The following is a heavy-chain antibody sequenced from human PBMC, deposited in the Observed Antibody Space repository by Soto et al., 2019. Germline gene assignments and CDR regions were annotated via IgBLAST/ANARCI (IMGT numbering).Heavy chain of an antibody. CDR2: IYYSGST. J-gene: IGHJ4*02. D-gene: IGHD5-18*01. CDR1: GGSISSYY. V-gene: IGHV4-59*01. CDR3: ARAELWLHFDY. Sequence: PSETLSLTCTVSGGSISSYYWSWIRQPPGKGLEWIGYIYYSGSTNYNPSLKSRVTISVDTSKNQFSLKLSSVTAADTAVYYCARAELWLHFDYWGQGTLVTVSS.